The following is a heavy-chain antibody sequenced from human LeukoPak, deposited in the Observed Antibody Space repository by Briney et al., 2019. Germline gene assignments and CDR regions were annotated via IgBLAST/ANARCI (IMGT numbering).Heavy chain of an antibody. CDR3: ARDDVKRWQLLNYYYYGMDV. V-gene: IGHV1-69*05. J-gene: IGHJ6*02. D-gene: IGHD5-18*01. Sequence: VASVKVSCKASGGTFSSYAISWVRQAPGQGLEWMGGIIPIFGTANYAQKLQGRVTMTTDTSTSTAYMELRSLRSDDTAVYYCARDDVKRWQLLNYYYYGMDVWGQGTTVTVSS. CDR2: IIPIFGTA. CDR1: GGTFSSYA.